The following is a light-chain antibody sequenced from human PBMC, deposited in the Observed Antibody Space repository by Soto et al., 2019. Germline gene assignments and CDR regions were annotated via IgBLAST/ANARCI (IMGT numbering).Light chain of an antibody. CDR1: QSVSSS. CDR3: QQYGSSPQIT. J-gene: IGKJ5*01. CDR2: RAS. V-gene: IGKV3-15*01. Sequence: EIVMTQSPATLSVSPGERATLSCRASQSVSSSLAWYQQKPGQAPRLLIYRASTRATGIPARFGGSGSGTEFTLTISSLQSEDFAVYYCQQYGSSPQITFGQGTRLEIK.